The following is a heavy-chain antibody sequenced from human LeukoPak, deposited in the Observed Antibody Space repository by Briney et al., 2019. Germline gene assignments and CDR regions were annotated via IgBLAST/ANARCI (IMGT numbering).Heavy chain of an antibody. CDR2: ISAYNGNT. Sequence: ASVKVSCKASGYTFTSYGISWVRQAPGQGLEWMGWISAYNGNTNYAQKLQGRVTMTTDTSTSTAYMELRSLRSDDTAVYYCARVGPVAGTGYYYYYMDVWGKGTTVTVSS. D-gene: IGHD6-19*01. CDR3: ARVGPVAGTGYYYYYMDV. V-gene: IGHV1-18*01. CDR1: GYTFTSYG. J-gene: IGHJ6*03.